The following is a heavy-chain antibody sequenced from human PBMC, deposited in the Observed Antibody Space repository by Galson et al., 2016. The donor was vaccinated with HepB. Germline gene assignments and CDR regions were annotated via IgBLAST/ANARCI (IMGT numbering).Heavy chain of an antibody. V-gene: IGHV3-33*01. CDR2: IWYDGSNE. CDR3: AREKRKIRFLEWLFGPSLDY. J-gene: IGHJ4*02. CDR1: GFTFSNYG. D-gene: IGHD3-3*01. Sequence: SLRLSCAASGFTFSNYGMHWVRQAPGKGLEWVAVIWYDGSNEYYADSVKGRFTISRDNSKNTLYLQMNSLRAEDTAVYYCAREKRKIRFLEWLFGPSLDYWGQGTLVTVSS.